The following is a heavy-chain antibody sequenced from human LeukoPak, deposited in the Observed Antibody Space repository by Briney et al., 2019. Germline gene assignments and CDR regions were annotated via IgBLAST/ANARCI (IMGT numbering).Heavy chain of an antibody. D-gene: IGHD7-27*01. CDR3: ARGPPNWGYDY. V-gene: IGHV1-8*02. CDR2: MSPNSGNT. Sequence: ASVKVSCKASGYTFTSYAMNWVRQATGQGLEWMGWMSPNSGNTGYAQKFQGRVTMTRSTSMSTAYMELSSLRSEDTAVYYCARGPPNWGYDYWGQGTLVTVSS. J-gene: IGHJ4*02. CDR1: GYTFTSYA.